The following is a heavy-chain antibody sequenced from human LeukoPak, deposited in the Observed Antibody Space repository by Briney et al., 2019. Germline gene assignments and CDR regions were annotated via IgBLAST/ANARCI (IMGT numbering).Heavy chain of an antibody. J-gene: IGHJ4*02. Sequence: GGSLRLSCAASGLSFSIYGMHWVRQAPGKGLEWVAFIRYDGSKIYYADSVKGRFTISRDNSKNTLYLQMNSLRAEDTAVYYCAKVGVLVWFGELQPNYYFDYWGQGTLVTVSS. CDR2: IRYDGSKI. D-gene: IGHD3-10*01. V-gene: IGHV3-30*02. CDR3: AKVGVLVWFGELQPNYYFDY. CDR1: GLSFSIYG.